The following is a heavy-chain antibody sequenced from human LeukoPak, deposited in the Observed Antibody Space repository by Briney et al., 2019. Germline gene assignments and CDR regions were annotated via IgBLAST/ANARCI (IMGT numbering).Heavy chain of an antibody. D-gene: IGHD6-19*01. Sequence: PGGSLRLSCAASGFTFSSYAMSWVRQAPGKGLEWVSAISGSGGSTYYADSVKGRFTISRDNSKNTLYLQMNSPRAEDTAVYYCANAYVAVAGIDYWGQGTLVTVSS. V-gene: IGHV3-23*01. CDR1: GFTFSSYA. CDR3: ANAYVAVAGIDY. CDR2: ISGSGGST. J-gene: IGHJ4*02.